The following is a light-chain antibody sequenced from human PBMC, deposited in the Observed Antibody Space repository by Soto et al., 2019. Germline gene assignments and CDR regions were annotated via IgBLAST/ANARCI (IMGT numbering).Light chain of an antibody. J-gene: IGLJ1*01. CDR1: SSDVGGYNY. CDR2: VVS. Sequence: QSALTQPASVSGSPGQSIAISCTGTSSDVGGYNYVSWHQQHPGKAPKVLISVVSNRPSGVSNRFSGSKSGNTASLTISGLQAEDEADYYCSSYRSGGTFVFGGGTKVTVL. CDR3: SSYRSGGTFV. V-gene: IGLV2-14*01.